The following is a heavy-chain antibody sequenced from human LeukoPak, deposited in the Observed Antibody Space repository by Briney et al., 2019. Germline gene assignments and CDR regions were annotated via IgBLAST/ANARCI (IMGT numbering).Heavy chain of an antibody. CDR2: INHSGST. V-gene: IGHV4-34*01. J-gene: IGHJ4*02. CDR3: ARGYPERRYFDY. Sequence: SETLSLTCAVYGGSFSGYYWSWIRQPPGKGLEWIGEINHSGSTNYNPSLKSRVTISVDRSKNQFSLKLSSVTAADTAVYYCARGYPERRYFDYWGQGTLVTVSS. D-gene: IGHD1-14*01. CDR1: GGSFSGYY.